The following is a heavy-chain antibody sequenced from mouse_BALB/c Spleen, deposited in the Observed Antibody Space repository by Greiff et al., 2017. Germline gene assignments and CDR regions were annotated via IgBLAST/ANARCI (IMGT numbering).Heavy chain of an antibody. CDR1: GYTFTSYW. Sequence: LKQSGAELARPGASVKLSCKASGYTFTSYWMQWVKQRPGQGLEWIGAIYPGDGDTRYTQKFKGKATLTADKSSSTAYMQLSSLASEDSAVYYCAPGTGDYWGQGTTLTVSS. CDR2: IYPGDGDT. V-gene: IGHV1-87*01. J-gene: IGHJ2*01. CDR3: APGTGDY. D-gene: IGHD4-1*01.